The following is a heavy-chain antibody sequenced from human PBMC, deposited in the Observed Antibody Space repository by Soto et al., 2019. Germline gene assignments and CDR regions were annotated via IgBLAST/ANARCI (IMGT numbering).Heavy chain of an antibody. D-gene: IGHD1-1*01. J-gene: IGHJ6*03. CDR3: ARAGNAYYHYYMDV. V-gene: IGHV1-46*03. Sequence: QVQLVQSGVEVKKPGASVKVSCKASGYTFTSCYMHWVRQAPGQGLEWVGIINPTDGSATYAQRFRGRVTMTRDTSTSTVYVELSSLRSDDTAVYFCARAGNAYYHYYMDVWGKGTTVTVSS. CDR2: INPTDGSA. CDR1: GYTFTSCY.